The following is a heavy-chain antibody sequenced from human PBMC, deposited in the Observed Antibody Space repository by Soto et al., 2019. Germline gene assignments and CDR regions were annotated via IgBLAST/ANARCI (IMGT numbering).Heavy chain of an antibody. V-gene: IGHV3-48*01. Sequence: PGGSLRLSCAACVFPLSSYSMNWVRQAPGKGLEWVSYISSSSTIYYADSVKGRFTISRDNAKNSLYLQMNSLRAEDTAVYYCAAEATILNWFDPWGQGTLVTVSS. D-gene: IGHD5-12*01. CDR2: ISSSSTI. CDR1: VFPLSSYS. CDR3: AAEATILNWFDP. J-gene: IGHJ5*02.